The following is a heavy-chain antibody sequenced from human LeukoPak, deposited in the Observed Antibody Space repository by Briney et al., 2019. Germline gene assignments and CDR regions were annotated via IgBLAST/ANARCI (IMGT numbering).Heavy chain of an antibody. V-gene: IGHV1-8*01. Sequence: MAWMTPTRGNTSSPQTFPGRVTMTRNTSISTAYMELSSLRSEDTAVYYCARVHYYYYGMDVWGQGTTVTVSS. J-gene: IGHJ6*02. CDR2: MTPTRGNT. CDR3: ARVHYYYYGMDV.